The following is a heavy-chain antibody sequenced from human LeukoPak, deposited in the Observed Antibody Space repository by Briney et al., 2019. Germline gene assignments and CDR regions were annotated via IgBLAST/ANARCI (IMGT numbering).Heavy chain of an antibody. D-gene: IGHD3-3*01. V-gene: IGHV1-2*02. Sequence: GASVKVSCKASGYTFTGYYMHWVRQAPGQGLEWMGWINPNSGGTNYAQKFQGRVTMTRDTSISTAYMELSRLRSDDTAVYYCARDSSITIFGVIGDAFDIWGQGTMVTVSS. J-gene: IGHJ3*02. CDR3: ARDSSITIFGVIGDAFDI. CDR2: INPNSGGT. CDR1: GYTFTGYY.